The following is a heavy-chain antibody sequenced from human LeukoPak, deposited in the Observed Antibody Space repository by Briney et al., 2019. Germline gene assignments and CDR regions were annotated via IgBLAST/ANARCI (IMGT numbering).Heavy chain of an antibody. J-gene: IGHJ4*02. D-gene: IGHD3-3*01. V-gene: IGHV4-59*01. Sequence: PSETLSLTCTVSGGSISSYYWSWIRQPPGKGLEWIGYIYYSGSTNYNPSLKSRVTISADTSKNQFSLKLSSVTAADTAVYYCARIVGRFLEWFHFDYWGQGTLVAVSS. CDR1: GGSISSYY. CDR2: IYYSGST. CDR3: ARIVGRFLEWFHFDY.